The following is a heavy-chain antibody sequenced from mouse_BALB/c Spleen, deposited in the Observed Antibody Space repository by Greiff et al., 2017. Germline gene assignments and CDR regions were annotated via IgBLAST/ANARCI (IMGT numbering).Heavy chain of an antibody. Sequence: EVQLVESGGGLVQPGGSRKLSCAASGFTFSSFGMHWVRQAPEKGLEWVAYISSGSSTIYYADTVKGRFTISRDNPKNTLFLQMTSLRSEDTAMYDCARGDYRYDVVDYWGQGTSVTVSS. CDR2: ISSGSSTI. CDR1: GFTFSSFG. CDR3: ARGDYRYDVVDY. D-gene: IGHD2-14*01. J-gene: IGHJ4*01. V-gene: IGHV5-17*02.